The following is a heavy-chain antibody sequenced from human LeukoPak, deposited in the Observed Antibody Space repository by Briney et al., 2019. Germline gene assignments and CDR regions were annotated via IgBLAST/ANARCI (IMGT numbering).Heavy chain of an antibody. V-gene: IGHV3-21*01. CDR2: ISSSSSYI. D-gene: IGHD6-13*01. J-gene: IGHJ5*02. Sequence: PGGSLRLSCAASGFTFSSYGMNWVRQAPGKGLEWVSSISSSSSYIYYADSVKGRFTISRDNAKNSLYLQMNSLRAEDTAVYYCVCTVFESIAAAGVENWFDPWGQGTLVTVSS. CDR3: VCTVFESIAAAGVENWFDP. CDR1: GFTFSSYG.